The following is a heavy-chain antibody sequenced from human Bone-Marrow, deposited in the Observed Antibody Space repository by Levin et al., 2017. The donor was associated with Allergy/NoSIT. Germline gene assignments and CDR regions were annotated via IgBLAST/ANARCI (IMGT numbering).Heavy chain of an antibody. V-gene: IGHV4-59*01. CDR3: ARSLYYFETGGVVGYFDI. CDR2: IYYNGST. CDR1: RGSMTTYY. D-gene: IGHD2/OR15-2a*01. Sequence: SETLSLTCTVSRGSMTTYYWAWVRQPPGKGLEWVGYIYYNGSTSYNPSLKSRVNISGDSSKNQFSLNVRSVTAADTAVYYCARSLYYFETGGVVGYFDIWGRGALVTVSS. J-gene: IGHJ2*01.